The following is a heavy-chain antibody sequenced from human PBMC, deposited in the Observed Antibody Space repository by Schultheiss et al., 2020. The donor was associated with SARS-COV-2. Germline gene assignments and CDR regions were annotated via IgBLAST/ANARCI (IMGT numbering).Heavy chain of an antibody. Sequence: SETLSLTCAVYGGSFSGYYWSWIRQPPGKGLEWIGYIYYSGSTNYNPSLKSRVTISVDTSKNQFSLKLESVTAADTAVYYCAVGMATMGDYWGQGTLVTVSS. CDR3: AVGMATMGDY. CDR1: GGSFSGYY. D-gene: IGHD5-24*01. J-gene: IGHJ4*02. CDR2: IYYSGST. V-gene: IGHV4-59*12.